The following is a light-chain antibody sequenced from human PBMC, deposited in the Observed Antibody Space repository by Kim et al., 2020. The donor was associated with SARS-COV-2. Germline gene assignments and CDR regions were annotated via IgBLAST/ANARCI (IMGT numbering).Light chain of an antibody. V-gene: IGLV2-14*04. J-gene: IGLJ1*01. CDR2: DVT. CDR1: SSDVGAYHF. Sequence: GQHITISCTGTSSDVGAYHFVSWYQQNPGKAPKLMIYDVTNRPSGVSHRFSGSKSGNTASLTISGLQPEDEADYYCCAYRAGNTFVFGTGTKVTVL. CDR3: CAYRAGNTFV.